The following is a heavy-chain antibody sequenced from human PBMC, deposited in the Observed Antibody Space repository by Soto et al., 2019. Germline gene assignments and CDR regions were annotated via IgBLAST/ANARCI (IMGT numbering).Heavy chain of an antibody. J-gene: IGHJ6*02. V-gene: IGHV3-15*07. CDR2: IKSKTYGGTT. Sequence: EVQLVESGGGLVKPWWSLRLSCAASGFTFSNAWMNWVRQAPGKGLEWVGRIKSKTYGGTTDYAAPVKVRFTISRYDSKNTLYLQMNSLKTEETAVYYCTTDGAAAEPYYYYYGMDVWGQGTTVTVSS. CDR1: GFTFSNAW. D-gene: IGHD6-13*01. CDR3: TTDGAAAEPYYYYYGMDV.